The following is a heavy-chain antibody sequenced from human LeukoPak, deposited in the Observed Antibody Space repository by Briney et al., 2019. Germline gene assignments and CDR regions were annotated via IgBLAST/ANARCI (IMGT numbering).Heavy chain of an antibody. D-gene: IGHD2-15*01. CDR1: GFTFSSYT. Sequence: GGSLRLPCAASGFTFSSYTMSWVRQAPGKGLEWVSAISGSGGSTYYADSVKGRFTISRDNSKNTLYLQMNSLRAEDTAVYYCAKDLEGYCSGGSCYSPLDYWGQGTLVTVSS. CDR3: AKDLEGYCSGGSCYSPLDY. J-gene: IGHJ4*01. V-gene: IGHV3-23*01. CDR2: ISGSGGST.